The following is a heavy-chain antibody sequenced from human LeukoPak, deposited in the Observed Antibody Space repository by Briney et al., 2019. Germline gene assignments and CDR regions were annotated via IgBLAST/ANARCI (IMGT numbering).Heavy chain of an antibody. D-gene: IGHD2-2*02. CDR3: ARVGCSSTSCYIPSYNWFDP. CDR1: GYTFNSYG. V-gene: IGHV1-18*01. Sequence: ASVKVSCKASGYTFNSYGISWVRQAPGQGLEWMGWISAYNGNTNYAQKLQGRVTMTTDTSTSTAYMELRSLRSDDTAVYYCARVGCSSTSCYIPSYNWFDPWGQGTLVTVSS. J-gene: IGHJ5*02. CDR2: ISAYNGNT.